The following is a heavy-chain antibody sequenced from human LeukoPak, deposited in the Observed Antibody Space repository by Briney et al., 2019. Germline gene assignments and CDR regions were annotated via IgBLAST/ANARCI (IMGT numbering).Heavy chain of an antibody. V-gene: IGHV3-23*01. Sequence: GGSLRLSCAASGFTFSNFAMSWIRQAPGKGLEWVSALNGDNTYYADSVKGRFTVSRDNSKNTLYLQMNSLTAEDTAVYYCVREATGYSFADYWGQGTLVSVSS. J-gene: IGHJ4*02. CDR3: VREATGYSFADY. CDR1: GFTFSNFA. D-gene: IGHD1-26*01. CDR2: LNGDNT.